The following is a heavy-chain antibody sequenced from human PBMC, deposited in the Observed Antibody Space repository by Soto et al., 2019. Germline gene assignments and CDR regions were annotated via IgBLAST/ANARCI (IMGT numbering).Heavy chain of an antibody. D-gene: IGHD3-10*01. V-gene: IGHV3-23*01. J-gene: IGHJ4*02. CDR3: ARVSRDYFDY. CDR2: ISGSGGST. CDR1: GFTFSSYW. Sequence: PGGSLRRSCAASGFTFSSYWMSCVRQAPGKGLEWVSAISGSGGSTYYADSVKGRFTISRDNSKNTLYLQMNSLRAEDTAVYYCARVSRDYFDYWGQGTLVTVSS.